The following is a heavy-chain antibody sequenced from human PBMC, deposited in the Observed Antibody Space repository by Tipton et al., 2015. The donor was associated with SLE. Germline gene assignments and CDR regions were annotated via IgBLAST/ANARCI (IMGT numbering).Heavy chain of an antibody. CDR2: IKNDGSST. Sequence: QLVQSGAEVKKSGESLKISCKASGYTFSSYWMHWVRQAPGKGLVWVSRIKNDGSSTSYADSVKGRFTISRDNAKNTLYLQMNSLTAEDTAVYYCARDSLTLGNWFGPWGQGTLVTVSS. J-gene: IGHJ5*02. CDR1: GYTFSSYW. CDR3: ARDSLTLGNWFGP. D-gene: IGHD1-26*01. V-gene: IGHV3-74*01.